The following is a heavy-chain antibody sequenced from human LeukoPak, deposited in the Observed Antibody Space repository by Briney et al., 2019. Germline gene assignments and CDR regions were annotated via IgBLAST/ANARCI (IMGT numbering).Heavy chain of an antibody. Sequence: GGSLRLSCAASGFTVSSNYMSWVRQAPGKGREWGSVIYSGGSTYYADSVKGRCTISRDNSKNTLYLQMNSLRAEDTAVYYCARNGRDQWLASDYWGQGTLVTVSS. J-gene: IGHJ4*02. D-gene: IGHD6-19*01. CDR2: IYSGGST. CDR1: GFTVSSNY. CDR3: ARNGRDQWLASDY. V-gene: IGHV3-53*01.